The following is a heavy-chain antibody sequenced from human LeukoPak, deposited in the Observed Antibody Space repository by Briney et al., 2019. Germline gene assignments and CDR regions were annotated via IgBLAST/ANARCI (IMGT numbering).Heavy chain of an antibody. Sequence: SETLSLTCTVSGGSISSGDYYWSWIRQPPGKGLEWIGYIYYSGSTYYNPSLKSRVTISVDTSKNQFSLKLSSVTAADTAVCYCAREPRRDSYGYIGVDYWGQGTLVTVSS. V-gene: IGHV4-30-4*01. CDR3: AREPRRDSYGYIGVDY. CDR1: GGSISSGDYY. D-gene: IGHD5-18*01. J-gene: IGHJ4*02. CDR2: IYYSGST.